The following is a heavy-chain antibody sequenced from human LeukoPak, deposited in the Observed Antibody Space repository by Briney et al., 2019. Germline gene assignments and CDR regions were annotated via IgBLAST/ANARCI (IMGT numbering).Heavy chain of an antibody. J-gene: IGHJ5*02. CDR2: INPNSGGT. Sequence: ASVKVSCKASGYTFNTYGITWVRQAPGQGLEWMGWINPNSGGTDYAEKFQGRVAMTRDTFISTAYMEMSRLRSDDTAVYYCARAGCSTTSCYLNWFDPWGQGTLVTVSS. CDR1: GYTFNTYG. V-gene: IGHV1-2*02. D-gene: IGHD2-2*01. CDR3: ARAGCSTTSCYLNWFDP.